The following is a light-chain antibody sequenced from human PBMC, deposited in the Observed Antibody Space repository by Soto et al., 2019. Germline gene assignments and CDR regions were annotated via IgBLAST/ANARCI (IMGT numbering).Light chain of an antibody. Sequence: SYELTQPPSVSVAPGQAARITCGAKNIGIKSVHWYQQKPGQAPVVVVYDDSDRPSGIPERISGSNSGNTATLTISRVEAGDEADYFCQVWDGSSDHVVFGGGTKLTVL. CDR2: DDS. CDR1: NIGIKS. V-gene: IGLV3-21*02. CDR3: QVWDGSSDHVV. J-gene: IGLJ2*01.